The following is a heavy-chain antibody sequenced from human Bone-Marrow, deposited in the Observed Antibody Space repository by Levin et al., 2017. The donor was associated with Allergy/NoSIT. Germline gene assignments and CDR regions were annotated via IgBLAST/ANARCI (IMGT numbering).Heavy chain of an antibody. CDR3: ARDRVIVGSTNYYYGMDV. CDR2: IHYSEST. CDR1: GGSINSYF. Sequence: SQTLSLPCTVSGGSINSYFWSWIRQPPGKDLEWIGHIHYSESTNYNPSLRSRVSMSIDTSKNQVSLNVRSVTAADTAVYYCARDRVIVGSTNYYYGMDVRGQGIMVTVS. V-gene: IGHV4-59*01. J-gene: IGHJ6*02. D-gene: IGHD1-26*01.